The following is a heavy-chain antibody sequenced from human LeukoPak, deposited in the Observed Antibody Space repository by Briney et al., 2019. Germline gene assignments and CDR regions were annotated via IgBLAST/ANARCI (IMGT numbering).Heavy chain of an antibody. V-gene: IGHV6-1*01. J-gene: IGHJ4*02. D-gene: IGHD6-19*01. Sequence: PSPTLSLTCAISGDSVSSINGAWNWIRQSPSRGLEWLGRTYYRSKWYNDYVESMKGRITISPDTSKNQFSLHLNSVTPEDTAVYYCARDLGNTGWYTFDYWGQGTLVTVSS. CDR2: TYYRSKWYN. CDR3: ARDLGNTGWYTFDY. CDR1: GDSVSSINGA.